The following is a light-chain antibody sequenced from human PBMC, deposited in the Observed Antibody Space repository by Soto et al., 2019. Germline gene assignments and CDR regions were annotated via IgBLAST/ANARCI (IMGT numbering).Light chain of an antibody. V-gene: IGKV1-27*01. J-gene: IGKJ5*01. CDR3: QEFNTAPLT. CDR1: QDISVY. CDR2: SAS. Sequence: DIQMTQSPSSLSASVGDRVTITCRASQDISVYLAWYQQKPGKVPKLLIYSASTLQSGVPSRFSGSGSGTDFTLTISRLQPEDGATYYCQEFNTAPLTFGQGTRLEIK.